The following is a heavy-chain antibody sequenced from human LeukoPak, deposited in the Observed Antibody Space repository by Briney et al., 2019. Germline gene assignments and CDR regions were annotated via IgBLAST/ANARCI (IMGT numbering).Heavy chain of an antibody. J-gene: IGHJ4*02. Sequence: ASVKVSCKASGYTFTSYDINWVRQATGQGLEWMGWMNPNSGSTGYAQKFQGRVTMTRSASINTAYMELRSLTSDDTAVYYCARSSVGARRRIDYWGQGTLVTVSS. V-gene: IGHV1-8*01. CDR1: GYTFTSYD. CDR3: ARSSVGARRRIDY. D-gene: IGHD1-26*01. CDR2: MNPNSGST.